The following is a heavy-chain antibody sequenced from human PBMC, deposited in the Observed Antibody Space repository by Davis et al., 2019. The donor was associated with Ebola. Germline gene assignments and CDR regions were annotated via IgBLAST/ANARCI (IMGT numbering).Heavy chain of an antibody. CDR3: ATLPGYSSGWSVLDY. CDR1: GYTLTELS. CDR2: FDPEDGET. D-gene: IGHD6-19*01. V-gene: IGHV1-24*01. J-gene: IGHJ4*02. Sequence: ASVKVSCKVSGYTLTELSIHWVRQAPGNGLEWIGGFDPEDGETIYAQKFQGRVTMSEDPSIDTAYMELSTLRSEDTAVYYCATLPGYSSGWSVLDYWGQGTLVTVSS.